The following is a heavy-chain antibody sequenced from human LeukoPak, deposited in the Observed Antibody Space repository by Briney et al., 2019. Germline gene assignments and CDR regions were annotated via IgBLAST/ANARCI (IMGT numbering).Heavy chain of an antibody. CDR3: AGGNGGIYYYYMDV. CDR1: GGSFSGYY. J-gene: IGHJ6*03. CDR2: INHSGST. D-gene: IGHD2-8*01. V-gene: IGHV4-34*01. Sequence: PSETLSLTCAVYGGSFSGYYWSWIRQPPGMGLEWIGEINHSGSTNYNPSLKSRVTISVDTPKNQFSLKLSSVTAADTAVYYCAGGNGGIYYYYMDVWAKGPRSPSP.